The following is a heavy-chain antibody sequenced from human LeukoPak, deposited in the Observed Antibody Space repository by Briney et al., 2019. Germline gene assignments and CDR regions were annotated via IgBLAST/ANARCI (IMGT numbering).Heavy chain of an antibody. CDR3: ARAKGIAAAGTDRSQNY. CDR1: GYTFTSYD. V-gene: IGHV1-8*01. CDR2: MNPNSGNT. Sequence: ASVKVSCKASGYTFTSYDINWVRQATGQGLEWMGWMNPNSGNTGYAQKFQGRVTMTRNTSISTAYMELSSLRSEDTAVYYCARAKGIAAAGTDRSQNYWGQGTLVTVSS. J-gene: IGHJ4*02. D-gene: IGHD6-13*01.